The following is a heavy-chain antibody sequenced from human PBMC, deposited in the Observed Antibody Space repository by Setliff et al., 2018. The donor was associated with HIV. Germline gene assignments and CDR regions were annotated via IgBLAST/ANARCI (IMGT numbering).Heavy chain of an antibody. V-gene: IGHV3-48*03. Sequence: GGSLRLSCAASGFSFSIYEMNWVRQAPGKGLEWLSYISSSSGTILYVDSVQGRFTISRHNAKNSLYLQMNSLRAEDTAVYYCARSHYDSRGYYYRGDAFDIRGLGTMVTVSS. CDR2: ISSSSGTI. J-gene: IGHJ3*02. D-gene: IGHD3-22*01. CDR1: GFSFSIYE. CDR3: ARSHYDSRGYYYRGDAFDI.